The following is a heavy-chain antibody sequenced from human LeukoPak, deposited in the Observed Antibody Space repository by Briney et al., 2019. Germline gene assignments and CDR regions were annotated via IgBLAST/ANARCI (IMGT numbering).Heavy chain of an antibody. D-gene: IGHD2-21*02. CDR2: ISANGDST. V-gene: IGHV3-23*01. CDR3: ARPCCGGDCPSMVPDH. CDR1: GFTYRIYA. Sequence: TGGSLRLSCAASGFTYRIYAMNWVRQAPGKGLEWVSSISANGDSTYYGDSVKGRLTISRDNSDHTLYLQMNSLRAEDTAVYYCARPCCGGDCPSMVPDHWGQGTLVAVSS. J-gene: IGHJ4*02.